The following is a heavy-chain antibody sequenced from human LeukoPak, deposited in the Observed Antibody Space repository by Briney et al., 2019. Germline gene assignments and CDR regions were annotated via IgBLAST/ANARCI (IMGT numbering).Heavy chain of an antibody. CDR1: GFAFSTYW. D-gene: IGHD3-10*01. Sequence: GGSLRLSCAASGFAFSTYWMHWVRQAPGKGLVWVSHINTDGSDTNYADSVKGRFTISRDNSKNTLYLQMNSLGAEDTAIYYCARGRFGELSVATFDIWGQGTMVTVSS. CDR3: ARGRFGELSVATFDI. CDR2: INTDGSDT. V-gene: IGHV3-74*01. J-gene: IGHJ3*02.